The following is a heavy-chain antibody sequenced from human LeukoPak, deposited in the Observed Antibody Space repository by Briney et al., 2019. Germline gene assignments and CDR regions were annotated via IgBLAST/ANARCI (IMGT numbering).Heavy chain of an antibody. CDR2: ISSSSSYI. Sequence: GGSLRLSCAASGFTFNTYAMNWVRQAPGKGLEWVSSISSSSSYIYYGDSVKGRFTISRDNAKNSLYLQMNSLRAEDTAVYYCARAWSGSYYNGFDYWGQGTLVTVSS. V-gene: IGHV3-21*01. CDR1: GFTFNTYA. D-gene: IGHD3-10*01. CDR3: ARAWSGSYYNGFDY. J-gene: IGHJ4*02.